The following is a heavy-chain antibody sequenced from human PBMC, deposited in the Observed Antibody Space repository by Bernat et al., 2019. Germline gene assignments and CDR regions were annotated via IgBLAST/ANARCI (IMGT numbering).Heavy chain of an antibody. CDR1: GYSISSSSYY. V-gene: IGHV4-39*01. Sequence: QVQLQESGPGLVKPSETLSLTCAVSGYSISSSSYYWGWIRQPPGKGLEWIASIYFSGSTYYNPSLKSRVNLSVDTSKNQFSLRLSSVTATDTAVYYCARLYYDSSGYYWFDPWGQGTLVTVSS. J-gene: IGHJ5*02. CDR3: ARLYYDSSGYYWFDP. CDR2: IYFSGST. D-gene: IGHD3-22*01.